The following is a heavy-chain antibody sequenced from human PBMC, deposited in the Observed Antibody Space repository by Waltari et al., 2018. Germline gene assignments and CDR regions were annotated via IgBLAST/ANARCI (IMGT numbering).Heavy chain of an antibody. J-gene: IGHJ4*02. V-gene: IGHV3-7*03. D-gene: IGHD1-1*01. CDR3: ARLWNGPDS. Sequence: EVQLVESGGDLVHPGGSLRVSCAASGFTFSNHWMSWVRQARGNGLEGVANIKQDGSEQNYADSVMGRFTISRDNAKNSLYLEMNSLRPEDTAVYYCARLWNGPDSWGQGTLVTVSS. CDR1: GFTFSNHW. CDR2: IKQDGSEQ.